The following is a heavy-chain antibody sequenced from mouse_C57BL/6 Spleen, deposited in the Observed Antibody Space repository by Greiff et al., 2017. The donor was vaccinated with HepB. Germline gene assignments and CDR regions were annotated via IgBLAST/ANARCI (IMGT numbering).Heavy chain of an antibody. Sequence: QQSCQASGYTFTSYWMHWVKQRPGQGLEWIGEIDPSDSYTNYNQKFKGKSTLTVDKSSSTAYMQLSSLTSEDSAVYYCASAWFAYWGQGTLVTVSA. CDR2: IDPSDSYT. CDR3: ASAWFAY. V-gene: IGHV1-69*01. J-gene: IGHJ3*01. CDR1: GYTFTSYW.